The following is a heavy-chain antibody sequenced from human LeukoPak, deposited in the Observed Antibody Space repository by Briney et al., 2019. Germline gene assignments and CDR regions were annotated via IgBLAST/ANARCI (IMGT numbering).Heavy chain of an antibody. V-gene: IGHV4-39*01. CDR2: IYYTGNT. J-gene: IGHJ6*03. CDR3: ARLRYNDFWSGSWKFYYSMDV. Sequence: SETLSLTCTVSGISISSSNSYWGWIRQPPGKGLEWIGSIYYTGNTYYNASLKSRVTISIDTSKNQISLRLTSVTAADTAMYYCARLRYNDFWSGSWKFYYSMDVWGKGTTVTVSS. CDR1: GISISSSNSY. D-gene: IGHD3-3*01.